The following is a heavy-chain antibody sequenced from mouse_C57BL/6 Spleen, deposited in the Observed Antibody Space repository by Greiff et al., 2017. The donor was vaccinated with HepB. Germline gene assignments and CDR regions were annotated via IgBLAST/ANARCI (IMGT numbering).Heavy chain of an antibody. CDR3: AREEYYGSSFLAMDY. J-gene: IGHJ4*01. Sequence: VQLQQPGAELVKPGASVKMSCKASGYTFTSYWITWVKQRPGQGLEWIGDIYPGSGSTNYNEKFKSKATLTVDTSSSTAYMQLSSLTSEDSAVYYCAREEYYGSSFLAMDYWGQGTSVTVSS. V-gene: IGHV1-55*01. CDR1: GYTFTSYW. D-gene: IGHD1-1*01. CDR2: IYPGSGST.